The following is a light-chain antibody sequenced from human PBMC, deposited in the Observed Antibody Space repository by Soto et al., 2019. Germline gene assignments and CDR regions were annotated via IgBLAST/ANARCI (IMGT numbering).Light chain of an antibody. V-gene: IGKV2-30*01. CDR3: QQRRSWQVT. CDR1: QSLVYGGGNTY. CDR2: KVS. J-gene: IGKJ5*01. Sequence: DVVMTQSPLSLPVTLGQPASISCRSIQSLVYGGGNTYLNWFQQRPGQSPRRLIYKVSDRDSGVPDRFSGSGSGTDFTLTISSLEPEDFAVYYCQQRRSWQVTFGQGTRVEIK.